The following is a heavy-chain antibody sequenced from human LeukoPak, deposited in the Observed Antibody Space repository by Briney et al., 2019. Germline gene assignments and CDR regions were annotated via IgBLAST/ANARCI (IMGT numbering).Heavy chain of an antibody. D-gene: IGHD5-18*01. CDR1: GLTFTSHA. J-gene: IGHJ4*02. CDR3: AKGGFNYPGY. V-gene: IGHV3-23*01. Sequence: GGSLRLSCAASGLTFTSHAMTWVRQAPGKGLEWVSGISASGGNTFYADAVKGRFTISRDNSKNTLYLQMNSLRAGDTALYYCAKGGFNYPGYWGEGTLVTVSS. CDR2: ISASGGNT.